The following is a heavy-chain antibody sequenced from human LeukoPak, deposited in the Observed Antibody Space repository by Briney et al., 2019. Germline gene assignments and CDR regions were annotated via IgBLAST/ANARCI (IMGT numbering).Heavy chain of an antibody. D-gene: IGHD5-12*01. CDR2: ISHSGST. Sequence: SETLSLTCAVYGGSFSDYYWSWIRQPPGKGLEWIGEISHSGSTNYNPSLKSRVTISVDTSKNQFSLKLTSVTAADTAVYYCAAQYSGYVRLDYWGQGTLVTVSS. J-gene: IGHJ4*02. CDR1: GGSFSDYY. V-gene: IGHV4-34*01. CDR3: AAQYSGYVRLDY.